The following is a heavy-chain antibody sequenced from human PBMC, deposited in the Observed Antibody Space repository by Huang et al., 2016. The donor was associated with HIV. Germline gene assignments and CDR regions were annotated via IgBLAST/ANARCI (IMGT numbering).Heavy chain of an antibody. CDR3: ARLCDYGDTFDF. CDR1: GYSFTSYW. CDR2: IYPGDSDT. Sequence: EVQLVQSGAEVKKPGEPLTISCKGSGYSFTSYWIGWVRQMPGTGLEWMGSIYPGDSDTRYSPSFQGQVTISADKSISTAFLQWSDLKASDTAMYYCARLCDYGDTFDFWGQGTLVTVSS. D-gene: IGHD4-17*01. J-gene: IGHJ4*02. V-gene: IGHV5-51*01.